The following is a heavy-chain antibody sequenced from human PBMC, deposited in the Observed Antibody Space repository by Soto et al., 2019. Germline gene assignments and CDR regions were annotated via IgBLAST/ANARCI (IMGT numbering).Heavy chain of an antibody. CDR1: GDRVSSNSAA. CDR2: TYYRSKWYN. D-gene: IGHD6-13*01. Sequence: PSQTLSLTCAISGDRVSSNSAACNWIRQSPSRGLEWLARTYYRSKWYNDYAVSLKSRITINPDTSKNQFSLHLNSVTPEDTAVYYSARSPPPISSSSWYFDYYGMDVWGQGTTVTVSS. CDR3: ARSPPPISSSSWYFDYYGMDV. V-gene: IGHV6-1*01. J-gene: IGHJ6*02.